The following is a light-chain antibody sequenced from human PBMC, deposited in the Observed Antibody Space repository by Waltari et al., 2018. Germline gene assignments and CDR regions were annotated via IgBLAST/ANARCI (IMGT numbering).Light chain of an antibody. Sequence: EIVLTQSPATLSLSPGERATLPCRASRTGDIYLAWYQQKPGQTPRPLIYEAANGSSGVPPRFSGSGSGRDFTLTISSLEPEDFAVYYCQQRLSWPPLTFGGGTKVEIK. CDR2: EAA. V-gene: IGKV3-11*02. CDR1: RTGDIY. CDR3: QQRLSWPPLT. J-gene: IGKJ4*01.